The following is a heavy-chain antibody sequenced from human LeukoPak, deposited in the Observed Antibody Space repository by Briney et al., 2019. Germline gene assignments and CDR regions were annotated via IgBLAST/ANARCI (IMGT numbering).Heavy chain of an antibody. CDR3: ARDNEVARLSY. CDR1: GFTFSSYN. Sequence: PGGSLRLSCVASGFTFSSYNMNWVRQAPGKGLEWVSYISSSTTIYYADSVKGRFTISRDNAKNSLYLQMNSLRDEDTAVYYCARDNEVARLSYWGQGTLVTVSS. D-gene: IGHD6-6*01. CDR2: ISSSTTI. V-gene: IGHV3-48*02. J-gene: IGHJ4*02.